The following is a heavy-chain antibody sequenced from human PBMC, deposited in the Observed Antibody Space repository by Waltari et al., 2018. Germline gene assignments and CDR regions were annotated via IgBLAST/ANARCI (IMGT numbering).Heavy chain of an antibody. V-gene: IGHV3-74*01. D-gene: IGHD4-17*01. CDR3: TREDYGGKDY. CDR2: INTDGSTI. Sequence: EVQLAESGGGLVQPGESLRRSCAASVFTFSPYWMHWVRQGPGKGLVWVSRINTDGSTINYADSVKGRFTISRDNAKNTLYLQMNSLRAEDTAVYYCTREDYGGKDYWGQGTLVTVSS. J-gene: IGHJ4*02. CDR1: VFTFSPYW.